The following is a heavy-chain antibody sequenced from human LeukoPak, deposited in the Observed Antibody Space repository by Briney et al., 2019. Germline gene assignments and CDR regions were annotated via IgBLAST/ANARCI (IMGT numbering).Heavy chain of an antibody. J-gene: IGHJ4*02. D-gene: IGHD3-22*01. CDR2: TYYRSKWYN. CDR1: GDSVSSNSAA. V-gene: IGHV6-1*01. Sequence: SQTLSLTCAISGDSVSSNSAAWNWIRQSPSRGLEWLGRTYYRSKWYNDYAVSVKIRITINPDTSTNQFSLQLNSVTPEDTAVYYCAREHYYDSSGYYCFDYWGQGTLVTVSS. CDR3: AREHYYDSSGYYCFDY.